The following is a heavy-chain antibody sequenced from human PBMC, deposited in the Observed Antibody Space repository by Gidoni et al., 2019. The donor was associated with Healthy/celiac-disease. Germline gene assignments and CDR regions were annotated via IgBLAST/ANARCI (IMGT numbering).Heavy chain of an antibody. CDR2: ISGSGGST. V-gene: IGHV3-23*01. D-gene: IGHD3-22*01. CDR3: AKDHGSSYYDSSVPGFDP. Sequence: GGSLRLSCAASGFTFSSYAMSWVRQAPGKGLEWVSAISGSGGSTYYADPVKGRFTISRDNSKNTLYLQMNSLRAEDTAVYYCAKDHGSSYYDSSVPGFDPWGQGTLVTVSS. J-gene: IGHJ5*02. CDR1: GFTFSSYA.